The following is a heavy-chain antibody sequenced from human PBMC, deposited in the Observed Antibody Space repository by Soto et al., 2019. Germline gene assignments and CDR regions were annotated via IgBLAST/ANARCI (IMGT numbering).Heavy chain of an antibody. V-gene: IGHV6-1*01. J-gene: IGHJ4*02. D-gene: IGHD3-10*01. Sequence: SQTLSLTCAISGDSVSSNTATWDWIRQSPSRGFEWLGRTYYRSKWYVDYAVFVKSRITINPDTSNNQLSLQLNSVTAADTAVYYCARHNYGSGSTYFDYWGQGTLVTVSS. CDR3: ARHNYGSGSTYFDY. CDR2: TYYRSKWYV. CDR1: GDSVSSNTAT.